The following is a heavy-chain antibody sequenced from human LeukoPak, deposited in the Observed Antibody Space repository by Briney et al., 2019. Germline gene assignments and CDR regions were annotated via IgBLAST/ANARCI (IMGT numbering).Heavy chain of an antibody. Sequence: GRSLRLSCAASGFTFSTYPMHWVRQASGKGLEWVAVISYDDGTNKYYADSVKGRFTISRDNSKNTLYLQMNSLRAEDTAVYYCARLNLGYGYFLEATKHDYWGQGTLVTVSS. CDR1: GFTFSTYP. J-gene: IGHJ4*02. D-gene: IGHD5-18*01. V-gene: IGHV3-30-3*01. CDR3: ARLNLGYGYFLEATKHDY. CDR2: ISYDDGTNK.